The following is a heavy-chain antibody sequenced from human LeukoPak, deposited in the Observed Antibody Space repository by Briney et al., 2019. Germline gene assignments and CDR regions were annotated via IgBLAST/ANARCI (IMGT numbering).Heavy chain of an antibody. D-gene: IGHD2-15*01. CDR2: ISRSGSTK. V-gene: IGHV3-48*04. CDR1: GFTFSSYS. Sequence: GGSLRLSCAASGFTFSSYSMNWVRQAPGKGLEWVSSISRSGSTKYYADSVKGRFTISRDNAKNSLFLQMNGLRAEDTAVYYCARVLRYCSGGNCYSGGLGYMDVWGKGTTVTISS. J-gene: IGHJ6*03. CDR3: ARVLRYCSGGNCYSGGLGYMDV.